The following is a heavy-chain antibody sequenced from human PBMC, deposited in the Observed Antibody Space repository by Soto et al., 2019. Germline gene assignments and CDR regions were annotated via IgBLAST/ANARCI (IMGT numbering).Heavy chain of an antibody. CDR3: AHSKIYYYDSGGSPYYFDY. CDR2: IYWDDDK. Sequence: SGPTLVNPTQTLTLTCTFSGFSLSTSGVGVGWIRQPPGKALEWLALIYWDDDKRYSPSLKSRLTITKDTSKNQVILTMTNMAPVDTATYYFAHSKIYYYDSGGSPYYFDYWGQGTLVTVSS. J-gene: IGHJ4*02. V-gene: IGHV2-5*02. D-gene: IGHD3-22*01. CDR1: GFSLSTSGVG.